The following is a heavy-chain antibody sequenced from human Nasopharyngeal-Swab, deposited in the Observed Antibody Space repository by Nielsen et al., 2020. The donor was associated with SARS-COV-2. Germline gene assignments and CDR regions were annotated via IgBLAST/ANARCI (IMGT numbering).Heavy chain of an antibody. J-gene: IGHJ5*02. CDR1: GFTFSSYS. D-gene: IGHD2-15*01. V-gene: IGHV3-21*01. CDR2: ISSSSSYI. CDR3: ASESPHCSGVSGCIDP. Sequence: GESLKISCAASGFTFSSYSMNWVRQAPGKGLEWVSSISSSSSYIYYADSVKGRFTISRDNAKNSLYLQMNSLRAEDTAVYYFASESPHCSGVSGCIDPWGQGTLVTVSS.